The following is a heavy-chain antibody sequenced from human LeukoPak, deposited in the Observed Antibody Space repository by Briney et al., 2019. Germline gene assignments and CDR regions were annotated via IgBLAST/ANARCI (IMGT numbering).Heavy chain of an antibody. D-gene: IGHD7-27*01. Sequence: GGSLRLSCAASGFTFSDYSMNWLRQAPGEGLEWVSYIFSSSIYTNYADSVNGRFTISRDNAENSLFLQMSSLKAEDTAVYYCARAGTGEGALDTWGQGTMVTVSS. V-gene: IGHV3-11*05. CDR3: ARAGTGEGALDT. J-gene: IGHJ3*02. CDR1: GFTFSDYS. CDR2: IFSSSIYT.